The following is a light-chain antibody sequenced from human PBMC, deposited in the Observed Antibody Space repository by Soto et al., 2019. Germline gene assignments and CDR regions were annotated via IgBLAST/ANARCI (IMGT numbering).Light chain of an antibody. CDR2: GNN. V-gene: IGLV1-40*01. J-gene: IGLJ3*02. CDR3: QSDDTRLSGSV. CDR1: SSNIGAGYD. Sequence: QSVLTQPPSVSGAPGQRVTISCSGTSSNIGAGYDVIWYQQLPGTAPKLLNFGNNSRSSGVPDRFSASKSGTSASLAVAGLQAEDEADYHCQSDDTRLSGSVFGGGTKLTV.